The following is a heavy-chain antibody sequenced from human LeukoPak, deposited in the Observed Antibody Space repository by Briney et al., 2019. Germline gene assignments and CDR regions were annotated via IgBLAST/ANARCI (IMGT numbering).Heavy chain of an antibody. J-gene: IGHJ4*02. CDR1: GFTFSSYA. Sequence: GGSLRLSCAASGFTFSSYAMHWVRQAPGKGLEWVAVISYDGSDKYYADSVKGRFTTSRDNSKNTLYLQMNSLRAEDTAVYYCARDLGYCSSTSCPIRYYFDYWDQGTLVTVSS. D-gene: IGHD2-2*01. CDR2: ISYDGSDK. V-gene: IGHV3-30*04. CDR3: ARDLGYCSSTSCPIRYYFDY.